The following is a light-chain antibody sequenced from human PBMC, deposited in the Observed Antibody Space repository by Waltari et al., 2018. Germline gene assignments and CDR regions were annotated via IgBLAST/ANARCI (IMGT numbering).Light chain of an antibody. V-gene: IGLV1-44*01. Sequence: QSVLTQPPSTSGTPGQRVTISCSGSTSNIGTNTVTWYQLLPGTAPKTFILANYPRPSGVPDRFSASKSGTSASLVISGLQSEDEADYFCATWDDSLSGRVFGGGTKVTVL. CDR2: ANY. J-gene: IGLJ3*02. CDR1: TSNIGTNT. CDR3: ATWDDSLSGRV.